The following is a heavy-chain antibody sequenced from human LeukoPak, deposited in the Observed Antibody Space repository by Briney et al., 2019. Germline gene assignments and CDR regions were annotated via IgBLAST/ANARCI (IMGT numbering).Heavy chain of an antibody. CDR3: ARDRMTVVDPDAFYI. CDR2: IWYDGSNK. CDR1: GFSFCSYG. Sequence: GGSLRLSCAASGFSFCSYGMHWVRQAPGKGLEWVAVIWYDGSNKYYADSVKGRFTISRDNSKNTLYLQMNSLRAEDTAVYYCARDRMTVVDPDAFYIWGQGTMVTVSS. V-gene: IGHV3-33*01. J-gene: IGHJ3*02. D-gene: IGHD3-22*01.